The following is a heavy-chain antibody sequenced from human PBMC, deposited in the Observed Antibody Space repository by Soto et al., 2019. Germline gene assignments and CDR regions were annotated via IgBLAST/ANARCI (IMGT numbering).Heavy chain of an antibody. V-gene: IGHV3-15*01. CDR3: KGDTAMARYYYGMDV. CDR2: IKSKTDGGTT. CDR1: GFTFSNAW. J-gene: IGHJ6*02. Sequence: PGGSLRLSCAASGFTFSNAWMSWVRQAPGKGLEWVGRIKSKTDGGTTDYAAPVKGRFAISRDDSKNTLYLQMNSLKTEDTAVYYCKGDTAMARYYYGMDVWGQGTTVPVSS. D-gene: IGHD5-18*01.